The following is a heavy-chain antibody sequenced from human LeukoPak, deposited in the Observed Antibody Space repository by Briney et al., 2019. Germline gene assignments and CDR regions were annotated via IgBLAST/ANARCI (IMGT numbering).Heavy chain of an antibody. J-gene: IGHJ6*04. CDR2: ICYDGSNT. CDR3: ATLLQGDGMDV. CDR1: GFTFSSYG. D-gene: IGHD4-11*01. V-gene: IGHV3-33*01. Sequence: GRSLRVSCAASGFTFSSYGMHWVRQAPGKGLEGVAVICYDGSNTYYADSVKGRFTISRDNSKNTLYLQMNSLRAEDTAIYYCATLLQGDGMDVWGKGTTVTVSS.